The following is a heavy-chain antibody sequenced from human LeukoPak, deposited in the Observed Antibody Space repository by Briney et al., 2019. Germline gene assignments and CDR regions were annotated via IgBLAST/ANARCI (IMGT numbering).Heavy chain of an antibody. CDR3: AAPYCTNGVCFYYMDV. V-gene: IGHV3-23*01. D-gene: IGHD2-8*01. CDR1: GFTFSSYA. J-gene: IGHJ6*03. CDR2: ISGSGGST. Sequence: GGSLRLSCAASGFTFSSYAMSWVRQAPGKGLEWVSAISGSGGSTYYADSVKGRFIISRDNSKNTLYLQMNSLRAEDTAVYYCAAPYCTNGVCFYYMDVWGKGTTVTVSS.